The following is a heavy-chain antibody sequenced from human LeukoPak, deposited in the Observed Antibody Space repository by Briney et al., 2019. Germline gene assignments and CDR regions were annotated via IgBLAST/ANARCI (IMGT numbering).Heavy chain of an antibody. CDR1: GGTFSSYA. CDR2: IIPIFGTA. Sequence: SVKVSCKASGGTFSSYAISWVRQAPGQGLDWMGGIIPIFGTANYAQKFQGRVTITADESTSTAYMELSSLRSEDTAVYYCASTPPSSGWYPFDYWGQGTLVTVSS. V-gene: IGHV1-69*13. J-gene: IGHJ4*02. D-gene: IGHD6-19*01. CDR3: ASTPPSSGWYPFDY.